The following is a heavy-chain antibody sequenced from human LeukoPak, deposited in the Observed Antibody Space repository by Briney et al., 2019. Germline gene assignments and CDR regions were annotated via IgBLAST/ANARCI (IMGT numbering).Heavy chain of an antibody. D-gene: IGHD5-12*01. Sequence: SETLSLTCTVSGGSISSYYWSWIRQPPGKGLEWIGYIYYSGSTNYNPSLKSRVTISVDTSKNQFSLKLSSVTAADAAVYYCARDRRATAWFDPWGQGTLVTVSS. V-gene: IGHV4-59*01. CDR2: IYYSGST. CDR1: GGSISSYY. CDR3: ARDRRATAWFDP. J-gene: IGHJ5*02.